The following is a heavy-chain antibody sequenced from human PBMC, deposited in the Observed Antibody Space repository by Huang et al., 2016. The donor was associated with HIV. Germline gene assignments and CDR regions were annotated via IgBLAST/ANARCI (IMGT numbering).Heavy chain of an antibody. J-gene: IGHJ3*02. D-gene: IGHD5-12*01. CDR2: INPDSGGT. CDR1: GYTFVGHY. Sequence: QVQLVQSGAEVKKPGASVKVSCKASGYTFVGHYIQWIRQDPGQGFEWMGWINPDSGGTTFGQNFEGRVTMTIDTSISTAYMVLNSLKSDDTVIYYCARNLKEWLPGGAFDIWGQGTVVSVSS. CDR3: ARNLKEWLPGGAFDI. V-gene: IGHV1-2*02.